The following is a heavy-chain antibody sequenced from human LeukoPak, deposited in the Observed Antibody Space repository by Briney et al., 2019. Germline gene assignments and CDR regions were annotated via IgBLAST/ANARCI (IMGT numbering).Heavy chain of an antibody. CDR3: ARVIEHRNWCFDL. Sequence: PSQTLSLTCTVSGGSISSRNYFWTWIRQPAGKGLEWIGHIDTSGSTKYNPSLKTRVTTSVDTSKKQFSLKLRSVTAADTAVYCCARVIEHRNWCFDLWGRGTLVTVSS. J-gene: IGHJ2*01. CDR2: IDTSGST. D-gene: IGHD2-21*01. V-gene: IGHV4-61*09. CDR1: GGSISSRNYF.